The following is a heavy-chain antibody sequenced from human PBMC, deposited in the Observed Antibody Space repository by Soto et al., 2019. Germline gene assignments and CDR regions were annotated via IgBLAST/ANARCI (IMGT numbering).Heavy chain of an antibody. Sequence: QVQLMQSGAEVKKPGASVKVSCKASGYTFTTYDINWVRQAPGQGLEWMGWMNPNRTNTGYAEKFQGRGTMTRDTSISTAYRGLSSLRYDDTAVYYCVRGGFLSHDHVIIAPATLGFDPWGQGTLVTVSS. J-gene: IGHJ5*02. D-gene: IGHD2-2*01. V-gene: IGHV1-8*01. CDR1: GYTFTTYD. CDR3: VRGGFLSHDHVIIAPATLGFDP. CDR2: MNPNRTNT.